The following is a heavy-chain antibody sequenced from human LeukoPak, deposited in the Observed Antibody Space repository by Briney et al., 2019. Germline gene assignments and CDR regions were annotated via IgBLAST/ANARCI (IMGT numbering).Heavy chain of an antibody. D-gene: IGHD3-10*01. CDR1: GGSISSSNW. J-gene: IGHJ4*02. CDR3: ARDIPCLLWFGERKY. CDR2: IYHSGST. V-gene: IGHV4-4*02. Sequence: SGALSLTCAVSGGSISSSNWWSWVRQPPGKGLEWIGEIYHSGSTNYNPSLKSRVTISVDKSKNQFSLKLSSVTAADTAVYYCARDIPCLLWFGERKYWGQGTLVTVSS.